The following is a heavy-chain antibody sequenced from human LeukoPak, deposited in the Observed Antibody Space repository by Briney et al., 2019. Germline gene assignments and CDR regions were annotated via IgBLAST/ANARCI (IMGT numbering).Heavy chain of an antibody. CDR2: ISGSGSII. CDR3: ATRTRTTVPFDY. V-gene: IGHV3-48*03. CDR1: GFTFSSYE. Sequence: PGGSLRLSCAASGFTFSSYEMNWVRQAPGKGLEWVSYISGSGSIIYYADSVKGRFTISRDNAKNSLYLQMNSMRAEDTAVYYCATRTRTTVPFDYWGQGTLVTVSS. D-gene: IGHD4-11*01. J-gene: IGHJ4*02.